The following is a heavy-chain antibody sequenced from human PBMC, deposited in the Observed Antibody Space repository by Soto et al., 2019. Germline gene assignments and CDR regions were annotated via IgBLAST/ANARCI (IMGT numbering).Heavy chain of an antibody. J-gene: IGHJ5*02. CDR2: IYYSGST. V-gene: IGHV4-39*01. CDR1: GGSISSRGYY. Sequence: SETLSLTCTVSGGSISSRGYYWGWIRQPPGKGLEWIGTIYYSGSTYYNPSLKSRVTISVDTSKNQFSLKLSSVTAADTAVYYCATSHWFDPWGQGTRVTVSS. D-gene: IGHD2-2*01. CDR3: ATSHWFDP.